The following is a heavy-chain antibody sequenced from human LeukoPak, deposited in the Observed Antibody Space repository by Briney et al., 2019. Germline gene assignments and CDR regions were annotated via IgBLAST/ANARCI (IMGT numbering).Heavy chain of an antibody. Sequence: ASVKVSCKASGYTFTGYYMHWVRQAPVQGLEWMGWINPNSGGTNYAQKFQGRVTMTRDTSISTAYMELSRLRSDDTAVYYCARAIYSSGWYGTWFDPWGQGTLVTVSS. V-gene: IGHV1-2*02. CDR3: ARAIYSSGWYGTWFDP. CDR1: GYTFTGYY. CDR2: INPNSGGT. J-gene: IGHJ5*02. D-gene: IGHD6-19*01.